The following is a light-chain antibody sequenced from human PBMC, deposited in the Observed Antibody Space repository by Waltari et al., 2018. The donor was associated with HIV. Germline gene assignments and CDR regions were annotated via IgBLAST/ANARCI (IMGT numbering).Light chain of an antibody. CDR2: LAS. CDR3: LQSLHTPRFS. CDR1: QSLLHNNGNNY. Sequence: EIVLTQSPLSLPVAPGESASISCRASQSLLHNNGNNYLDWYVQKPGQSPQLLIYLASQRTSGVPERFSGSGSGTNFTMKITRVEAEDVGTYYCLQSLHTPRFSFGPGTKVDI. V-gene: IGKV2-28*01. J-gene: IGKJ3*01.